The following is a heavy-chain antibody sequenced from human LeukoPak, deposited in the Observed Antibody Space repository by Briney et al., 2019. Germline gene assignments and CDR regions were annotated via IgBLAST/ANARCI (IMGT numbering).Heavy chain of an antibody. CDR1: GGSFSGYY. Sequence: SETLSLTCAVSGGSFSGYYWTWIRQPPGKGLEWIGEINHSGSTNYNPSLKSRVTISVDTSKNQFSLKLSSVTAADTAVYYCARRTPLQYQKGVAFDYWGQGTLVTVSS. J-gene: IGHJ4*02. D-gene: IGHD2-2*01. V-gene: IGHV4-34*01. CDR3: ARRTPLQYQKGVAFDY. CDR2: INHSGST.